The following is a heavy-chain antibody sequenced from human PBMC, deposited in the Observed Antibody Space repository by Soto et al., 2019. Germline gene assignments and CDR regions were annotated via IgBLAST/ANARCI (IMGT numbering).Heavy chain of an antibody. CDR2: IYWDDYK. J-gene: IGHJ4*02. CDR1: GFSLSTSGVG. V-gene: IGHV2-5*02. Sequence: QITLKESGPALVKPTQTLTLTCTFSGFSLSTSGVGVGWIRQPPGEALEWLALIYWDDYKHFSPSLESRLTITKDTSKNQVALTRTNMDPVDTATYYCVHKGGGDRILDYWGQGTLVTVSS. D-gene: IGHD3-16*01. CDR3: VHKGGGDRILDY.